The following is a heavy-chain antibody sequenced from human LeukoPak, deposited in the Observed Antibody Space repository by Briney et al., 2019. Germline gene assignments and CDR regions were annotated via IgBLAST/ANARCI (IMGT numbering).Heavy chain of an antibody. D-gene: IGHD5-18*01. V-gene: IGHV4-30-4*08. Sequence: SQTLSLTCTVPGGSISSGDYYWSWIRQPPGKGLEWIGYIYYSGSTYYNPSLKSRVTISVDTSKNQFSLKLSSVTAADTAVYYCARFGATAMVLGVDYWAREPWSPSPQ. CDR1: GGSISSGDYY. CDR3: ARFGATAMVLGVDY. CDR2: IYYSGST. J-gene: IGHJ4*02.